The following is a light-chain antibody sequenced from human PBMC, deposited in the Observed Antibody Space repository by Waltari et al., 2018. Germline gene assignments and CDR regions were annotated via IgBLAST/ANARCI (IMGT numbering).Light chain of an antibody. CDR1: QSIRTY. Sequence: DIQMTQSPSSLSASVGDRVTITCRPSQSIRTYLNWYQQKPGKAPKLLIYSASTLQSGVPARFSGRGSGTDFTLTISGLKPEDLATYFGQQSYVAPPTFGQGTRLDIK. CDR3: QQSYVAPPT. CDR2: SAS. J-gene: IGKJ5*01. V-gene: IGKV1-39*01.